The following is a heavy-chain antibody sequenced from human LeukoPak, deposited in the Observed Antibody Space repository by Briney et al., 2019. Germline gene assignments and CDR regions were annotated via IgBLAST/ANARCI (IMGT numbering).Heavy chain of an antibody. CDR3: ARDPGGIAAAGTNYPYFDY. CDR2: IYTSGST. J-gene: IGHJ4*02. V-gene: IGHV4-4*07. Sequence: SETLSLTCTVSGGSISSYYWSWIRQPPGKGLEWIGRIYTSGSTNYNPSLKSRVTMSVDTSKNQFSLKLSSVTAADTAVYYCARDPGGIAAAGTNYPYFDYWGQGTLVTVSS. D-gene: IGHD6-13*01. CDR1: GGSISSYY.